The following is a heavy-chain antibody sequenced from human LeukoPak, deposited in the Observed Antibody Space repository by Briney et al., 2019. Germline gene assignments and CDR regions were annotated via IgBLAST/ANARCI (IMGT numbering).Heavy chain of an antibody. CDR1: GYTFTGYY. CDR3: ARGSPPRRNYDSSGYYSYYFDY. CDR2: INPNSGGT. Sequence: ASMKVSCKASGYTFTGYYIHWVRQAPGQGLEWMGWINPNSGGTNYAQKFQGRVTMTRDTSISTAYMELSRLRSDDTAVYYCARGSPPRRNYDSSGYYSYYFDYWGQGTLVTVSS. V-gene: IGHV1-2*02. J-gene: IGHJ4*02. D-gene: IGHD3-22*01.